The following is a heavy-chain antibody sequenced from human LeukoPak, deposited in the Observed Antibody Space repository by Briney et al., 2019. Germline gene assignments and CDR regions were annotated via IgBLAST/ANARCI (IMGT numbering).Heavy chain of an antibody. Sequence: SETLSLTCTVSGGSISSSSYYWGWIRQPPGKGLEWIGSVYYTGASYYNPSLKSRVTISIDTSKKHFSLKLTSVTAADTAVHYCARGAPPQNWGQGTLVTVSS. J-gene: IGHJ4*02. CDR1: GGSISSSSYY. CDR2: VYYTGAS. CDR3: ARGAPPQN. V-gene: IGHV4-39*07.